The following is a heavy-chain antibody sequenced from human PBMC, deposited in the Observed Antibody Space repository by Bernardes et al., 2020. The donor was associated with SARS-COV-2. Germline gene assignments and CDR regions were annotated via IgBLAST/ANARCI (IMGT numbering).Heavy chain of an antibody. CDR1: GGSFSGYY. CDR3: ARGQAVVVVPAATYYYYYGMDV. CDR2: TNPSGST. Sequence: PESLSPTCAVYGGSFSGYYGSRTRQPPGKGLEWIGETNPSGSTNYNPSLQSRVTISVDTSKNQFSLKLSSVTAPDTAVYYCARGQAVVVVPAATYYYYYGMDVRSQGATVNVSS. V-gene: IGHV4-34*01. D-gene: IGHD2-2*01. J-gene: IGHJ6*02.